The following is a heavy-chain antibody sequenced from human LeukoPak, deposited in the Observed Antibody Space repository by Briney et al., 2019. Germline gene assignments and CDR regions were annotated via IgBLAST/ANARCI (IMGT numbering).Heavy chain of an antibody. CDR2: IYYSGST. CDR3: ARGASIRYYYYYYGMDV. CDR1: GGSISSGDYY. Sequence: PSETLSLTCTVSGGSISSGDYYWSWIRQPPGKGLEWIGYIYYSGSTYYNPSLKSRVTISVDTSKNQFSLKLSSVTAADTAVYYSARGASIRYYYYYYGMDVWGQGTTVTVSS. V-gene: IGHV4-30-4*01. J-gene: IGHJ6*02.